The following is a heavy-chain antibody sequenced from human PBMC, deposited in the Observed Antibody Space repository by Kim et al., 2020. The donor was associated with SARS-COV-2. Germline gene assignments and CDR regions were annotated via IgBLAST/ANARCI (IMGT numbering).Heavy chain of an antibody. CDR1: GGSISSSNW. CDR2: IYHSGST. Sequence: SETLSLTCAVSGGSISSSNWWSWVRQPPGKGLEWIGEIYHSGSTNYNPSLKSRVTISVDKSKNQFSLKLSSVTAADTAVYYCAREGVWFGEGLRGGMDVWGQGTTVTVSS. D-gene: IGHD3-10*01. V-gene: IGHV4-4*02. J-gene: IGHJ6*02. CDR3: AREGVWFGEGLRGGMDV.